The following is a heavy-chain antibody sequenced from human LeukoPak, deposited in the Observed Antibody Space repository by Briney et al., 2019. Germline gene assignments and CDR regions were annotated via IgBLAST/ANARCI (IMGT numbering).Heavy chain of an antibody. Sequence: ASVKVSCKASGGTFSSYAISWVRQAPGQGLEWMGRIIPILGIANYAQKFQGRVTMTTDTSTSTAYMELRSLRSDDTAVYYCARDMTGTTSDYWGQGTLVTVSS. D-gene: IGHD1-7*01. J-gene: IGHJ4*02. CDR2: IIPILGIA. V-gene: IGHV1-69*04. CDR3: ARDMTGTTSDY. CDR1: GGTFSSYA.